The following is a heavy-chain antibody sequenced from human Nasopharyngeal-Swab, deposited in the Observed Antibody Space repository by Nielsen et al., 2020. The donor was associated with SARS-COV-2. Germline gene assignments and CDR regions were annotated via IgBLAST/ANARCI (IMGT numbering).Heavy chain of an antibody. V-gene: IGHV4-30-4*01. Sequence: TLSLTCTVSGGSISSGDYYWSWIRQPPGKGLEWIGYIYYSGSTYYNPSLKSRVTISVDTSKNQFSLKLSSVTAADTAVYYCARDNQLNYYDSSGYYDWGQGTLVTVSS. CDR2: IYYSGST. J-gene: IGHJ4*02. CDR3: ARDNQLNYYDSSGYYD. D-gene: IGHD3-22*01. CDR1: GGSISSGDYY.